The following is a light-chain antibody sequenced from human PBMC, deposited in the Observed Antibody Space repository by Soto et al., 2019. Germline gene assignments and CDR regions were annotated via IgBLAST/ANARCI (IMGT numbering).Light chain of an antibody. CDR2: DVS. CDR3: SSYTSSSTPVV. CDR1: SSDVGGYNY. J-gene: IGLJ2*01. V-gene: IGLV2-14*01. Sequence: QSVLTQPASVSGSAGESITISCTGTSSDVGGYNYVSWYQQHPGKAPKLMIYDVSNRPSGVSNRFSGSKSGNTASLTISGLQAEDEADYYCSSYTSSSTPVVFRGGTKLTVL.